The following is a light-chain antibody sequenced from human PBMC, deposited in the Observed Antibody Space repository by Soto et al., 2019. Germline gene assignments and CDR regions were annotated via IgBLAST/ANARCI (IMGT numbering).Light chain of an antibody. Sequence: QSALTQPASVSGSPGQSITISCTGTSSDVGSYNLVSWYQQHPGKAPKLMIYEGNKRPSGVSNRFSGSKSGNTASLTISGLQAEDEADYYCCSHARSSTFWVFGGGTNRTVL. V-gene: IGLV2-23*03. CDR3: CSHARSSTFWV. CDR1: SSDVGSYNL. CDR2: EGN. J-gene: IGLJ3*02.